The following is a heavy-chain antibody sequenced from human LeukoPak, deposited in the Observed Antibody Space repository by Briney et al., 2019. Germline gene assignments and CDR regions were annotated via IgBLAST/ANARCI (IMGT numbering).Heavy chain of an antibody. J-gene: IGHJ4*02. Sequence: GGSLRLSCAASGFTFSSYSMHWVRQAPGKGLEWVSSISSSSSYIYYADPVKGRFTISRDNAKNSLYLQMNSLRAEDTAVYYCARDAHYDFWSGYRPYFDYWGQGTLVTVSS. CDR1: GFTFSSYS. CDR3: ARDAHYDFWSGYRPYFDY. CDR2: ISSSSSYI. V-gene: IGHV3-21*01. D-gene: IGHD3-3*01.